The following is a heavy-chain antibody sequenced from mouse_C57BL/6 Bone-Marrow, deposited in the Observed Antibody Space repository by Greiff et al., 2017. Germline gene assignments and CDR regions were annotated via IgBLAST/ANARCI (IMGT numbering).Heavy chain of an antibody. CDR3: TALAWCAY. V-gene: IGHV6-3*01. J-gene: IGHJ3*01. CDR2: IRLKSDNYAT. CDR1: GFTFSNYW. Sequence: EVKVEESGGGLVQPGGSMKLSCVASGFTFSNYWMNWVRQSPEKGLEWVAQIRLKSDNYATHYAESVKGRFTISRDDSKSSVDLQMNNLRAEDTGIYYCTALAWCAYWGQGTLVTVSA.